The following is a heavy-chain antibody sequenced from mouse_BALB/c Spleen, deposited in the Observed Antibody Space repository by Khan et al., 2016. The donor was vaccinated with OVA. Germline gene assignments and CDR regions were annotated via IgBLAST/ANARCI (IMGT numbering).Heavy chain of an antibody. CDR3: ARPPYFSYTLDY. CDR2: INTYTGEP. J-gene: IGHJ4*01. V-gene: IGHV9-3-1*01. Sequence: QVQLKQSGPELKKPGETVKISCKASRYTFTNYGMNWVKQSPGKALKWMGWINTYTGEPTYADDFRGRFAFSLETSATTAYLQINNLKNEDTATYFCARPPYFSYTLDYWGQGTSVTVSS. CDR1: RYTFTNYG. D-gene: IGHD2-10*01.